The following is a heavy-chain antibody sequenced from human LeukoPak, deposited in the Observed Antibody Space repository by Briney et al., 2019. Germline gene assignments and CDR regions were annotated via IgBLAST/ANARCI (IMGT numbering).Heavy chain of an antibody. CDR1: GLTLSGHG. J-gene: IGHJ3*02. D-gene: IGHD1-26*01. Sequence: GGSLRLSCAASGLTLSGHGMHWVRQAPGKGLEWVAIIWHDGNIKYYADSVKGRFIVSRDNYKNTVFLQMNSLRGEDTAVYYCARVGSGSYFLDAFDIWGQGTMVSVS. CDR3: ARVGSGSYFLDAFDI. V-gene: IGHV3-33*01. CDR2: IWHDGNIK.